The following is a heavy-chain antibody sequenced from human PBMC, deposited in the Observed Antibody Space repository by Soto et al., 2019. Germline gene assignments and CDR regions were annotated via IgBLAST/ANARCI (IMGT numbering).Heavy chain of an antibody. CDR2: ISSSSSYI. J-gene: IGHJ5*02. Sequence: GGSLRLSCAASGFTFSSYSMNWVRQAPGKGLEWVSSISSSSSYIYYADSVKGGFTISRDNAKNSLYLQMNSLRAEDTAVYYCARDPQRYCTNGVCSPNWFDPWGQGTLVTVSS. D-gene: IGHD2-8*01. V-gene: IGHV3-21*01. CDR1: GFTFSSYS. CDR3: ARDPQRYCTNGVCSPNWFDP.